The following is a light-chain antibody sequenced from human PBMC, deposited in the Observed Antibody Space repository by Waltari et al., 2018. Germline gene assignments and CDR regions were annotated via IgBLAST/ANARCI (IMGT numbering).Light chain of an antibody. Sequence: QSALTQPASVSGSPGQSITIPCTGTSDDVGPLNYLSWYQQHPGKAPNLLISDVSERPSGVSNRFSGSKSGNTASLTISGLQSEDEADYYCCSLTTSTSLDYVFGTGTKVTVL. CDR1: SDDVGPLNY. CDR2: DVS. V-gene: IGLV2-14*01. J-gene: IGLJ1*01. CDR3: CSLTTSTSLDYV.